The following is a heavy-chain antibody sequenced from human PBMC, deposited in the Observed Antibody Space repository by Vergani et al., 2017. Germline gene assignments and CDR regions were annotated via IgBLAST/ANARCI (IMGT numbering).Heavy chain of an antibody. D-gene: IGHD3-9*01. CDR1: GYSISCGYY. Sequence: QVQLQESGPGLVKPSETLSLTCAVSGYSISCGYYWGWIRQPPGKGLEWIGSIYHSGSTYYNPSLKSRVTISVDTSKNQFSLKLSSVTAADTAVYYCARAPGIESLRYFDWLGGDAFDIWGQGTMVTVSS. J-gene: IGHJ3*02. CDR2: IYHSGST. CDR3: ARAPGIESLRYFDWLGGDAFDI. V-gene: IGHV4-38-2*01.